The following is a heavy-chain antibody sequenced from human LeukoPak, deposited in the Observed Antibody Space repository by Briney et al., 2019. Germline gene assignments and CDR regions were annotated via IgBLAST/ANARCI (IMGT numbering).Heavy chain of an antibody. Sequence: RSSETLSLTCAVYGGSFSGYYWSWIRQSPGKGLEWIGEINHSGSTNYNPSLKSRVTVSVDTSKNQFSLNLSSVTAADTAVYYCARKSYSYGYLTGYYFDFWGQGTLVTVSS. CDR2: INHSGST. V-gene: IGHV4-34*01. D-gene: IGHD5-18*01. J-gene: IGHJ4*02. CDR3: ARKSYSYGYLTGYYFDF. CDR1: GGSFSGYY.